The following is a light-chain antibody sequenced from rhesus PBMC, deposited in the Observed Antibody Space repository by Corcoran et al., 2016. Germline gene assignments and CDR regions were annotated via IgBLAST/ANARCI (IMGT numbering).Light chain of an antibody. Sequence: ETVVTQSPATLSLSPGERATFPCRAIQSFARHVAWYQQKPGQGPRLPIVGSSSRATGNPDRFSGRGSGTDLTLTVSSLEPEDIGVYYCQQSSKLWTFGQGTKVEIK. V-gene: IGKV3-24*04. CDR2: GSS. CDR1: QSFARH. CDR3: QQSSKLWT. J-gene: IGKJ1*01.